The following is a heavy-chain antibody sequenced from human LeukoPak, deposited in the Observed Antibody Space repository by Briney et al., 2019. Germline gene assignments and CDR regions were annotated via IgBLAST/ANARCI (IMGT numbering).Heavy chain of an antibody. CDR1: GDSVSSHGAA. J-gene: IGHJ4*02. D-gene: IGHD2-15*01. CDR2: TFYRPKRYN. V-gene: IGHV6-1*01. CDR3: ARDGWPAFDY. Sequence: SQTLSLTCAISGDSVSSHGAAWNWIRQSPSRGLEWLGRTFYRPKRYNDYAVSVKSRITINPDTSKNQFSLQLNSVTPDDTAVYYCARDGWPAFDYWGQGTLVTVSS.